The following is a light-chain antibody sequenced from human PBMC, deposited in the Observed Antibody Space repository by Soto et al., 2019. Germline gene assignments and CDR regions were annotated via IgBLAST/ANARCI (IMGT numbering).Light chain of an antibody. V-gene: IGLV1-47*01. CDR1: SSNIGSNY. Sequence: QSVLTQPPSASGTPWQRVTISCSGSSSNIGSNYVYWYQQLPGTAPNLLIYRNNQRPSGVPDRFSGSKSGTSASLAISGLRSEDEADYYCAAWDDSLSGYVFGTGTKVTVL. CDR3: AAWDDSLSGYV. J-gene: IGLJ1*01. CDR2: RNN.